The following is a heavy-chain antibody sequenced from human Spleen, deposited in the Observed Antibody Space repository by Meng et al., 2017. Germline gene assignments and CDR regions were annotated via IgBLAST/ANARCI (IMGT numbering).Heavy chain of an antibody. D-gene: IGHD4-11*01. J-gene: IGHJ4*02. CDR2: INHSGST. Sequence: QVHLEQWGAGLLKPSETLSLTCAVYGGSLIGYYWSWIRQPPGKGLEWIGEINHSGSTNYNPSLESRATISVDTSQNNLSLKLSSVTAADSAVYYCARGPTTMAHDFDYWGQGTLVTVSS. CDR1: GGSLIGYY. CDR3: ARGPTTMAHDFDY. V-gene: IGHV4-34*02.